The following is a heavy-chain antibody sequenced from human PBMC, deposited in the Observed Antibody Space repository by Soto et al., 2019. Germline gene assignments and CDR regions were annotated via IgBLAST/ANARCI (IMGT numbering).Heavy chain of an antibody. V-gene: IGHV4-39*01. D-gene: IGHD6-19*01. CDR1: GSSISSSSYY. J-gene: IGHJ6*02. CDR2: IYYSGST. CDR3: ARPYSSGLYGMDV. Sequence: SETLSLTCTVSGSSISSSSYYWGWIRQPPGKGLEWIGSIYYSGSTYYNPSLKSRVTISVDTSKNQFSLKLSSVTAADTAVYYCARPYSSGLYGMDVWGQGTTVT.